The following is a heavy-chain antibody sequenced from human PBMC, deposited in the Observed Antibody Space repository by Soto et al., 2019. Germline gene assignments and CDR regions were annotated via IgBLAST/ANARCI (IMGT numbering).Heavy chain of an antibody. CDR2: IDPSDSYT. CDR3: ARRDYNVLAGYYTPDY. D-gene: IGHD3-9*01. V-gene: IGHV5-10-1*01. Sequence: PGESLKISCKGSGYSLTNYWITWVRQLPGKGLEWMGKIDPSDSYTDYNPSFQAHVTISADKSISTAYLQWSSLKASDTAIYYCARRDYNVLAGYYTPDYWGQGTLVTVSS. CDR1: GYSLTNYW. J-gene: IGHJ4*02.